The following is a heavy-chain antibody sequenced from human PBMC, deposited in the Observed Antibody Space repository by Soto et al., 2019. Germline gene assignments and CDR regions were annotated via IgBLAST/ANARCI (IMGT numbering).Heavy chain of an antibody. CDR2: ISSSSSYI. V-gene: IGHV3-21*01. D-gene: IGHD2-2*01. Sequence: GGSLRLSCAASGFTFSSYSMNWVRQAPGKGLEWVSSISSSSSYIYYADSVKGRFTISRDNAKNSLYLQMNSLRAEDTAVYYCARDLEPAAHQLYYYYGMDVWGQGTTVTVSS. CDR3: ARDLEPAAHQLYYYYGMDV. J-gene: IGHJ6*02. CDR1: GFTFSSYS.